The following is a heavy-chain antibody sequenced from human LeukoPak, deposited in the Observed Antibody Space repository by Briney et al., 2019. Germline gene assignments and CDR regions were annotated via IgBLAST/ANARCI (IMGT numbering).Heavy chain of an antibody. CDR2: IIPIFGTA. CDR3: ARDYYDSSEPFFDY. V-gene: IGHV1-69*13. D-gene: IGHD3-22*01. CDR1: GGTFSSYA. J-gene: IGHJ4*02. Sequence: GASVKVSCKASGGTFSSYATSWVRQAPGQGLEWMGGIIPIFGTANYAQKFQGRVTITADESTSTAYMELRSLRSDDTAVYYCARDYYDSSEPFFDYWGQGTLVTVSS.